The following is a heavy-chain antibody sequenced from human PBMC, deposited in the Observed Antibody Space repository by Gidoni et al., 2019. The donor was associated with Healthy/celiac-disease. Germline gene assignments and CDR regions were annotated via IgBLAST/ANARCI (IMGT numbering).Heavy chain of an antibody. CDR1: GFSLSTSGMC. V-gene: IGHV2-70*15. J-gene: IGHJ4*02. Sequence: QVTLRESGPALVKPTQTLTLTCTFSGFSLSTSGMCVSWIRQPPGKDLEWLARIDWDDDKYYRTSLKTRLTISKDTSKNQVVLTMTNMDPVDTATYYCARTFPDYGDWSVVDYWGQGTLVTVSS. D-gene: IGHD4-17*01. CDR3: ARTFPDYGDWSVVDY. CDR2: IDWDDDK.